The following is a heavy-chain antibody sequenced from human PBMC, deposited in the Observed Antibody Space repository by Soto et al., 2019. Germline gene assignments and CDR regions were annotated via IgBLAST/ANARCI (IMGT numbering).Heavy chain of an antibody. CDR1: GFSFSNYG. CDR3: AKDQISHFWSGFPPYYSYTMDV. CDR2: ISYDGSTK. J-gene: IGHJ6*02. V-gene: IGHV3-30*18. D-gene: IGHD3-3*02. Sequence: QVQLVESGGDVIQPGKSLRLSCAASGFSFSNYGMHWVRLAPGRGLEWVAVISYDGSTKYYGDSVKGRFTISRDNSINTLYLQMNSLRAEDTALYYCAKDQISHFWSGFPPYYSYTMDVWGPGTTVTVSS.